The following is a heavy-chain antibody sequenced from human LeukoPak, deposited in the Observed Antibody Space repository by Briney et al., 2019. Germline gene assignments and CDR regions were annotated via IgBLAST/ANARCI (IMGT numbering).Heavy chain of an antibody. CDR3: ARNYYYDSSGYPTGGFDY. J-gene: IGHJ4*02. D-gene: IGHD3-22*01. CDR2: IIPIFGTA. CDR1: GGTFSSYA. V-gene: IGHV1-69*05. Sequence: ASVKVSCKASGGTFSSYAISWVRQAPGQGLEWMGGIIPIFGTANYAQKFQGRVTITTDESTSTAYMELSSLRSEDTAVYYCARNYYYDSSGYPTGGFDYWGQGTLVTVSS.